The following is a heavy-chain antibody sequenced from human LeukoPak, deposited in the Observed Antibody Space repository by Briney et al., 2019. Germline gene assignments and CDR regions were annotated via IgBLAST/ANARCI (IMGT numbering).Heavy chain of an antibody. Sequence: PGGSLRLSCAASGFTFSTYALVWVRQAPGKGLEWVALISYDGRNKYYADSVKGRFTISRDNSKKMMYLQMNSLRPEDTAVYYCARGRYSGYDYYFDYWGQGTLVTVSS. CDR1: GFTFSTYA. D-gene: IGHD5-12*01. CDR3: ARGRYSGYDYYFDY. CDR2: ISYDGRNK. V-gene: IGHV3-30*04. J-gene: IGHJ4*02.